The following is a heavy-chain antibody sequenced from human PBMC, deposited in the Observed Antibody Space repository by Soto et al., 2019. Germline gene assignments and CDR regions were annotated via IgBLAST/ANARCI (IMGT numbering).Heavy chain of an antibody. CDR3: AKEGAGSGSYYYYYYMDV. CDR2: ISWNSGSI. J-gene: IGHJ6*03. CDR1: GFTFDDYA. V-gene: IGHV3-9*01. Sequence: SLRLSCAASGFTFDDYAMHWVRQAPGKGLEWVSGISWNSGSIGYADSVKGRFTISRDNAKNSLYLQMNSLRAEDTALYYCAKEGAGSGSYYYYYYMDVWGKGTTVTVSS. D-gene: IGHD3-10*01.